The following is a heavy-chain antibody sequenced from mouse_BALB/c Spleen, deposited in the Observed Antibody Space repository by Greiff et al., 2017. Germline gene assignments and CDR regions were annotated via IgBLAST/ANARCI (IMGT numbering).Heavy chain of an antibody. V-gene: IGHV5-17*02. D-gene: IGHD1-1*01. CDR2: ISSGSSTI. Sequence: EVQLVESGGDLVKPGGSLKLSCAASGFTFSSFGMHWVRQAPEKGLEWVAYISSGSSTIYYADTVKGRFTISRDNPKNTLFLQMTSLRSEDTAMYYCARWSYGSRGTYAMDYWGQGTSVTVSS. J-gene: IGHJ4*01. CDR1: GFTFSSFG. CDR3: ARWSYGSRGTYAMDY.